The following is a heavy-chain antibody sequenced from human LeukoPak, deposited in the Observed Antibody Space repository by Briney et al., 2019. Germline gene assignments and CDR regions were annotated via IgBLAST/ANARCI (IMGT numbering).Heavy chain of an antibody. CDR1: GYTLTELS. J-gene: IGHJ6*04. CDR2: FDPEDGET. CDR3: ATVPNYFRGNYGMDV. Sequence: GASVKVSCKVSGYTLTELSVHWVRQAPGKGLEWMGGFDPEDGETIYAQKFQGRVTMTEDTSTDTAYMELSSLRSEDTAVYYCATVPNYFRGNYGMDVWGKGTTVTVSS. V-gene: IGHV1-24*01. D-gene: IGHD3-10*02.